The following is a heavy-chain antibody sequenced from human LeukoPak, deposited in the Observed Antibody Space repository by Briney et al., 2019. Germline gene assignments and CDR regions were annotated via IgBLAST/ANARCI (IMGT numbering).Heavy chain of an antibody. CDR1: GYSISSGYY. V-gene: IGHV4-38-2*02. D-gene: IGHD1-26*01. Sequence: SETLSLTCTVSGYSISSGYYWGWIRQPPGKGLEWIGSIYHSGSTYYNPSLKSRVTISVDTSKNQFSLKLSSVTAADTAVYYCARGSYYNDAFDIWGQGTTVTVSS. CDR2: IYHSGST. J-gene: IGHJ3*02. CDR3: ARGSYYNDAFDI.